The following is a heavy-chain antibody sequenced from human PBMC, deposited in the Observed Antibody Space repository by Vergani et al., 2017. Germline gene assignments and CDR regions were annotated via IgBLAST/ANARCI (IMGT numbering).Heavy chain of an antibody. Sequence: QVQLVQSGAEVKKPGASVKVSCKASGYTFTGYYMHWVRQAPGQGLEWMGWINPNSGGTNYAQKFKGGVTMTGDTSISTAYMERSRLRSDATAVYYCAIIGLGSPAHGAWFDPWGQGTLVTVSS. CDR1: GYTFTGYY. D-gene: IGHD4-17*01. J-gene: IGHJ5*02. CDR2: INPNSGGT. CDR3: AIIGLGSPAHGAWFDP. V-gene: IGHV1-2*02.